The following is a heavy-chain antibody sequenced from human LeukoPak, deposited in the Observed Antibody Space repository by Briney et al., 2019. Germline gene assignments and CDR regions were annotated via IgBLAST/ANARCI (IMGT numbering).Heavy chain of an antibody. J-gene: IGHJ6*02. CDR1: GFTVNSNY. Sequence: PGGSLRLSCAASGFTVNSNYMSWVRQAPGKGLEWVSGLNWNGGSTGYADSVKGRFTISRDNAKKSLYLQMNSLRAEDTAFYYCARGGYRDFYHYGMDVWGQGTTVTVSS. CDR3: ARGGYRDFYHYGMDV. V-gene: IGHV3-20*04. CDR2: LNWNGGST. D-gene: IGHD6-13*01.